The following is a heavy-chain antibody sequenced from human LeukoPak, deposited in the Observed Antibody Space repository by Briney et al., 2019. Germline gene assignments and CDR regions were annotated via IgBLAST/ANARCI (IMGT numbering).Heavy chain of an antibody. J-gene: IGHJ4*02. CDR2: IKQDGSEK. Sequence: PRGSLRLSCAASGFTFSRYWMSWVRQAPGKGLEWVANIKQDGSEKYYVDSVKGRFTISRDNAKTSLYLQMNSLRAEDTAVYYCARDLPVAGDYWGQGTLVTVSS. V-gene: IGHV3-7*01. CDR1: GFTFSRYW. CDR3: ARDLPVAGDY. D-gene: IGHD6-19*01.